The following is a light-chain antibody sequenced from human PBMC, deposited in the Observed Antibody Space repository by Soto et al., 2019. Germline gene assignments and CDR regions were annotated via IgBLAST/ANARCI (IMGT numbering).Light chain of an antibody. CDR3: QQYGSSPYT. CDR1: QSVSSSY. V-gene: IGKV3-20*01. J-gene: IGKJ2*01. Sequence: EIVLTQSPGTLSLSPGERATLSCRASQSVSSSYLAWYQQKPGQAPRLLIYGASSRATGIPDRFSGRGSGTDFTLTISTLEPEDFAVYYCQQYGSSPYTFGQGTKLYIK. CDR2: GAS.